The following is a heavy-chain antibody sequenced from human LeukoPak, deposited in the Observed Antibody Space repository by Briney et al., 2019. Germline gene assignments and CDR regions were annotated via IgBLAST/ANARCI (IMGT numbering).Heavy chain of an antibody. CDR2: IIPIFGTA. V-gene: IGHV1-69*01. CDR1: GGTFSSYA. J-gene: IGHJ4*02. CDR3: ARVRDDGSGSYYVDY. D-gene: IGHD3-10*01. Sequence: ASVKVSCKASGGTFSSYAISWVRQAPGQGLEWMGGIIPIFGTANYAQKFQGRVTITADESTSTAYMELSSLRSEDTAVYYCARVRDDGSGSYYVDYWGQGTLVTVSS.